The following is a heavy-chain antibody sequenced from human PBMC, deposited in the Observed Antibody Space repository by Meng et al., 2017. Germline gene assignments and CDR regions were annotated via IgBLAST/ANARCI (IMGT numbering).Heavy chain of an antibody. CDR2: ISYDGSNK. Sequence: GESLKISCAASGFTFSSYAMHWVRQAPGKGLEWVAVISYDGSNKYYADSVKGRFTISRDNSKNTLYLQMNSLRAEDTAVYYCARALGFGELLYWVGPYYDYGMDVCGQAIT. D-gene: IGHD3-10*01. V-gene: IGHV3-30*04. CDR1: GFTFSSYA. J-gene: IGHJ6*02. CDR3: ARALGFGELLYWVGPYYDYGMDV.